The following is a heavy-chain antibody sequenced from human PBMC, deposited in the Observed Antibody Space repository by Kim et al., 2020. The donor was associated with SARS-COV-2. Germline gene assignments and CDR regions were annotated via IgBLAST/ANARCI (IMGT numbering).Heavy chain of an antibody. CDR2: ITGSGGTT. V-gene: IGHV3-23*01. Sequence: GGSLRLSCAASGFTFSNYAMSWVRQAPGKGLEWVSAITGSGGTTYYPDSLKGRFTISRDNSRNTLFLDMNSLRAEDTAMYYCTKGQQLDSRWDYWGQGT. D-gene: IGHD6-13*01. J-gene: IGHJ4*02. CDR1: GFTFSNYA. CDR3: TKGQQLDSRWDY.